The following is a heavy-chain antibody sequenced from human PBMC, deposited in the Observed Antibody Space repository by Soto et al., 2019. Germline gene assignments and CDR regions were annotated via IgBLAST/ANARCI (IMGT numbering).Heavy chain of an antibody. J-gene: IGHJ4*02. CDR3: ATPYYSGSGSYYNAPDY. CDR1: AYSFTSYW. D-gene: IGHD3-10*01. V-gene: IGHV5-51*01. Sequence: PGESLKISCKGSAYSFTSYWIGWVRQMPGKGLEWMGMIYPGDSDTRYSPAFQGQVTISADKSISTAYLQWSSLKASDTAMYYCATPYYSGSGSYYNAPDYWGQGTLVTVSS. CDR2: IYPGDSDT.